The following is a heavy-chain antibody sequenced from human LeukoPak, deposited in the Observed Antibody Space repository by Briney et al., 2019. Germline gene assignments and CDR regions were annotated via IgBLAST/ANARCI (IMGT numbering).Heavy chain of an antibody. D-gene: IGHD6-19*01. J-gene: IGHJ5*02. CDR1: GFTVSSNY. V-gene: IGHV3-53*01. Sequence: PGGSLRLSCAASGFTVSSNYMSWVRQAPGKGLEWVSVIYSGGSTYYADSVKGRFTISRDNSKNTLHLQMNSLRAEDTAVYYCARVWYSSGLNWFDPWGQGTLVTVSS. CDR2: IYSGGST. CDR3: ARVWYSSGLNWFDP.